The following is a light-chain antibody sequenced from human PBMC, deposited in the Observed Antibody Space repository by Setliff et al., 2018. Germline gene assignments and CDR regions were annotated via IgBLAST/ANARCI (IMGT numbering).Light chain of an antibody. J-gene: IGLJ1*01. Sequence: QSALAQHASVSGSPGQSITISCSGTSSDVGSYDLVSWYQQHPGTAPKLIISDVNNRPSGVSNRFSGSKSGNTASLTISGLQAEDEAAYYCCAYTGSSTYVFGTGTKVTVL. CDR3: CAYTGSSTYV. CDR2: DVN. CDR1: SSDVGSYDL. V-gene: IGLV2-14*01.